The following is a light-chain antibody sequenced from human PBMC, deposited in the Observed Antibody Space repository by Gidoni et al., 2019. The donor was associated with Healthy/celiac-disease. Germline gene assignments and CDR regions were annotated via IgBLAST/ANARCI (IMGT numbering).Light chain of an antibody. J-gene: IGKJ3*01. CDR2: DAS. V-gene: IGKV1-33*01. Sequence: DIKMTQSPSSLSASVGDRVIITCQASQDISNYLNWYQQKPGKAPKLLIYDASNLETGVPSRFSGSGSGTDFTFTISSLQPEDIATYYCQQYDNLPLFTFGPGTKVDIK. CDR1: QDISNY. CDR3: QQYDNLPLFT.